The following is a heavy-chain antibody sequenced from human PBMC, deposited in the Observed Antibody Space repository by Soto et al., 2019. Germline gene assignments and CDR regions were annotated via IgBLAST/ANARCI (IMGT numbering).Heavy chain of an antibody. CDR2: IIPIFGTA. J-gene: IGHJ4*02. Sequence: QVQLVQSGAEVKKPGSSVKVSCKASGGTFSSYAISWVRQAPGQGLEWMGGIIPIFGTANYAQKFQGRVTITADESTSTAYMELSSLRSEDTAVYYCAKDLEFGGVLRYFDWLLRVSFDYWGQGTLVTVSS. D-gene: IGHD3-9*01. CDR1: GGTFSSYA. CDR3: AKDLEFGGVLRYFDWLLRVSFDY. V-gene: IGHV1-69*01.